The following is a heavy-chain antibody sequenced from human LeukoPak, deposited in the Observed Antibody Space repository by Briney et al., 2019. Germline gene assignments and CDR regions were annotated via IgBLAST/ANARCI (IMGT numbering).Heavy chain of an antibody. CDR2: ISYDGSNK. Sequence: GGSLRLSCAASGFTFSTYGMHWVRQAPGKGLEWVAVISYDGSNKYYTDSVKGRFTISRDNSKNTLYLQMNSLRAEDTAVYYCAKDRYAYGGESNYFDYWGQGTLVIVSS. CDR3: AKDRYAYGGESNYFDY. J-gene: IGHJ4*02. CDR1: GFTFSTYG. D-gene: IGHD3-16*01. V-gene: IGHV3-30*18.